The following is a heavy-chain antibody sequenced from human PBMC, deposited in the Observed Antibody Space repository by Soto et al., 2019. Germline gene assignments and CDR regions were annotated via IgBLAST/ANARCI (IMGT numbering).Heavy chain of an antibody. CDR1: GGSISSSSYY. CDR2: IYYSGST. V-gene: IGHV4-39*01. J-gene: IGHJ6*02. D-gene: IGHD6-6*01. CDR3: ARRALWEAALPYYYSMDV. Sequence: SETLSLTCTVSGGSISSSSYYWGWIRQPPRKGLEWIGSIYYSGSTYYNPSLKSRVTISVDTSKNQFSLKLSSVTAADTAVYYCARRALWEAALPYYYSMDVWGQGTTVTVSS.